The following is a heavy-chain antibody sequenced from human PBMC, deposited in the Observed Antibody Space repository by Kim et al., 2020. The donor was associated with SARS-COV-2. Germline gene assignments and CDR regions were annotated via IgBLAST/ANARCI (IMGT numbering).Heavy chain of an antibody. CDR3: ARGLDSSVYYFVPRYY. Sequence: GGSLRLSCAASGFTFNDYYMTWIRQAPGKGLERVSYISTSGITTYYADSVKGRFNISRDNAKNSLYLQMNSLRAEDTAVYYCARGLDSSVYYFVPRYY. J-gene: IGHJ6*01. CDR2: ISTSGITT. V-gene: IGHV3-11*04. CDR1: GFTFNDYY. D-gene: IGHD3-22*01.